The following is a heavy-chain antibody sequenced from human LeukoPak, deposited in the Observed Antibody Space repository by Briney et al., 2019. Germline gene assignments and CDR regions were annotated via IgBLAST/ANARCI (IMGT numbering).Heavy chain of an antibody. CDR2: IYSGGST. CDR1: AFTVSSNY. V-gene: IGHV3-53*01. Sequence: PVGSLRLSCAASAFTVSSNYMSWVRQAPGKGLEWVSVIYSGGSTYYADPVKGRFTISRDNSKNTLYLQMKSLRGEDTARYYCARGRSGFDPWGQGTLVTVSS. D-gene: IGHD1-26*01. CDR3: ARGRSGFDP. J-gene: IGHJ5*02.